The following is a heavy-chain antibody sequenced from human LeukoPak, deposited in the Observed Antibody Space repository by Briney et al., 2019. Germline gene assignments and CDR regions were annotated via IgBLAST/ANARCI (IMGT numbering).Heavy chain of an antibody. CDR1: GYTFTSYG. Sequence: GASVTVSCKASGYTFTSYGISWVRQAPGQGLEWMGWISAYNGNTNYAQKLQGRVTMTTDTSTSTAYMELRSLRSDDTAVYYCARDPPHIVVVTAISGSGDEALDYWGQGTLVTVSS. CDR2: ISAYNGNT. D-gene: IGHD2-21*02. CDR3: ARDPPHIVVVTAISGSGDEALDY. J-gene: IGHJ4*02. V-gene: IGHV1-18*01.